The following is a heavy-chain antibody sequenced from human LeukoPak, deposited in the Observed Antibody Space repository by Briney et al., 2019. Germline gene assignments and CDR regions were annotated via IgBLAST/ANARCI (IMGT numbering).Heavy chain of an antibody. D-gene: IGHD3-10*01. Sequence: ASVKVSCKASGYTFTNYGITWVRQAPGQGLEWMGWINAYNGDTNYAQNLQGRVTMTTDTSTTTAYMELRSLRSDDTALYYCATDNNRGDSGEEYFDYWGQGTLVTVSS. J-gene: IGHJ4*02. CDR2: INAYNGDT. V-gene: IGHV1-18*01. CDR1: GYTFTNYG. CDR3: ATDNNRGDSGEEYFDY.